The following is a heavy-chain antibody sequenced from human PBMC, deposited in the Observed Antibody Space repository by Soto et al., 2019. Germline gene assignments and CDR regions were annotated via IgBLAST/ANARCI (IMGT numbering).Heavy chain of an antibody. CDR2: MNPGSGDT. D-gene: IGHD3-16*01. V-gene: IGHV1-8*02. J-gene: IGHJ5*02. CDR3: ARMATFGSLNWFDP. Sequence: ASVKVSCKASGYTFSSFGISWVRQAPKQGLEWMGWMNPGSGDTGYAQKFQGRVTMTRDISIATAYMELSSLRSDDTAIYYCARMATFGSLNWFDPWGQGTLVTVSS. CDR1: GYTFSSFG.